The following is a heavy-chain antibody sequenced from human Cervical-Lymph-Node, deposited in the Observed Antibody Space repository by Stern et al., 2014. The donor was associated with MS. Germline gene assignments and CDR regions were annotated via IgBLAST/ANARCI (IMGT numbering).Heavy chain of an antibody. V-gene: IGHV4-59*01. CDR3: AKSRHGDASMVPLSENWFDP. Sequence: QVQLQESGPGLVKPSETLSLICSVSGGSISIYFWHWIRQPPGKGLEWIGYIHHSGSTNYNPSLKSRVTISVDTSKNQFSLRLNSVTAADTAVYYCAKSRHGDASMVPLSENWFDPWGQGTLVTVSS. J-gene: IGHJ5*02. CDR2: IHHSGST. CDR1: GGSISIYF. D-gene: IGHD5-18*01.